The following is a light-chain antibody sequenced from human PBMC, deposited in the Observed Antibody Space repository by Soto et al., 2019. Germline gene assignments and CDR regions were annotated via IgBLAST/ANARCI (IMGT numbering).Light chain of an antibody. CDR1: SSNIGAGYD. V-gene: IGLV1-40*01. J-gene: IGLJ2*01. Sequence: QAVVTQPPSVSGAPGQRVTISCTGSSSNIGAGYDVHWYQQLPGTAPKLLIYGNSNRPSGVPDRFSGSKSGTSASLAITGLQAEDEADYYCHSYDNSLSVAFGGGTKLTVL. CDR2: GNS. CDR3: HSYDNSLSVA.